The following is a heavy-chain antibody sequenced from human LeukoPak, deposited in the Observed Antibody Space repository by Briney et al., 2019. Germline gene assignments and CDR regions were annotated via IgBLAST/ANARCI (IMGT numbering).Heavy chain of an antibody. CDR1: GFTFSSYA. CDR3: AKESGPYYFGY. D-gene: IGHD3-10*01. Sequence: GGSLRLSCAASGFTFSSYAMSWVRQAPGRGLEWVSAISGSGGSTYYADSVKGRFTISRDNAKNTLYLHMYSLRAEDTAVYYCAKESGPYYFGYWGQGTLVTVSS. CDR2: ISGSGGST. J-gene: IGHJ4*02. V-gene: IGHV3-23*01.